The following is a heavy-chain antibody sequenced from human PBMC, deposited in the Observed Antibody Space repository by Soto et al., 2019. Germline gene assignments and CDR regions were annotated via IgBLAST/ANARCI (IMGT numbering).Heavy chain of an antibody. CDR2: INSDGSSI. V-gene: IGHV3-74*01. J-gene: IGHJ6*02. CDR3: AKDLLRWFGEHIYYYYGMDV. D-gene: IGHD3-10*01. CDR1: EFTFSSSW. Sequence: GGSLRLSCVVSEFTFSSSWMHWVRQGPGKGLVWVSRINSDGSSINYADSVQGRFTTSRDNSKRTLYLQMNSLRAEDTAVYYCAKDLLRWFGEHIYYYYGMDVWGQGTTVTVSS.